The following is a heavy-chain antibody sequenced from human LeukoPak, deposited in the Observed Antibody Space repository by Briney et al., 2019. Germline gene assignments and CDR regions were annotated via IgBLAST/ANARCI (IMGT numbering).Heavy chain of an antibody. CDR3: TRHDYYYGTDV. Sequence: GGSLRLSCAASGFTFSGSAMHWVRQASGKGLEWVGRIRSKANSYATAYAASVKGRFTISRDDSKNTAYLQMNSLKTEDTAVYYCTRHDYYYGTDVWGQGTTVTVSS. CDR1: GFTFSGSA. CDR2: IRSKANSYAT. J-gene: IGHJ6*02. V-gene: IGHV3-73*01.